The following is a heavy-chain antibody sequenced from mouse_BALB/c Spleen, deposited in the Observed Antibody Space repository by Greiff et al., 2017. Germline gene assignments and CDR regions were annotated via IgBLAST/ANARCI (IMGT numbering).Heavy chain of an antibody. CDR2: INPSTGYT. CDR1: GYTFTSYW. V-gene: IGHV1-7*01. D-gene: IGHD6-5*01. J-gene: IGHJ2*01. Sequence: QVQLQQSGAELAKPGASVKMSCKASGYTFTSYWMHWVKQRPGQGLEWIGYINPSTGYTEYNQKFKDKATLTADKSSSTAYMQLSSLTSEDSAVYYCARKRPIYFDYWGQGTTLTVSS. CDR3: ARKRPIYFDY.